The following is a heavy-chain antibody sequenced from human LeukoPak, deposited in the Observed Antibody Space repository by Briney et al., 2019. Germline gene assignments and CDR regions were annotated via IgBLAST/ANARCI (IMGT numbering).Heavy chain of an antibody. CDR1: GGTFSSYA. CDR3: ARSIAAAGLDAFDI. J-gene: IGHJ3*02. CDR2: IIPIFGTA. D-gene: IGHD6-13*01. V-gene: IGHV1-69*05. Sequence: SVKVSCKASGGTFSSYAISWVRQAPGQGLERVGRIIPIFGTANYAQKFQGRVTITTDESTSTAYMELSSLRSEDTAVYYCARSIAAAGLDAFDIWGQGTMVTVSS.